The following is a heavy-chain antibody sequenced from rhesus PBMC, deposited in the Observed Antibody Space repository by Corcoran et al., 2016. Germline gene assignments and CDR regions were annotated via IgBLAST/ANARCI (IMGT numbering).Heavy chain of an antibody. V-gene: IGHV4-73*01. Sequence: QVKLQQWGEGLVKPSETLSLTCAVYGGSISGYYYWSWIRQAPGKGLEWIGNIDGNRASTNNNPSIKKRVTISKDTSKNQFARKLSSVTAADTAVYYGARAYYGSGYYTGVKEYFEFWGQGALVTVSS. CDR2: IDGNRAST. D-gene: IGHD3-28*01. CDR3: ARAYYGSGYYTGVKEYFEF. CDR1: GGSISGYYY. J-gene: IGHJ1*01.